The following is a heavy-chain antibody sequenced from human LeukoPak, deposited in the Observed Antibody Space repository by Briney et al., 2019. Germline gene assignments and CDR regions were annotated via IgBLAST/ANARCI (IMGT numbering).Heavy chain of an antibody. D-gene: IGHD3-3*01. CDR3: ARQANYDFWSGYYDTKGYYYYYMDV. CDR1: GYSFTSYC. V-gene: IGHV5-51*01. Sequence: GESLQISXKASGYSFTSYCYGWLLRMPGKGREGWVIFFPGDSDTIYNPSFQGQVTISADKSISTAYLRWSSLKASDTAMYYCARQANYDFWSGYYDTKGYYYYYMDVWGKGTTVTVSS. CDR2: FFPGDSDT. J-gene: IGHJ6*03.